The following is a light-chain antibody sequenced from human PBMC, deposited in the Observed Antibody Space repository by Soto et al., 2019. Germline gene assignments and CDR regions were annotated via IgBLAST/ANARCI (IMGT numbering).Light chain of an antibody. CDR1: QYINTR. CDR3: QQYGGSPPIT. V-gene: IGKV3-20*01. CDR2: AAS. Sequence: EIVMTQSPSTLSSFPGDRVTLSCRASQYINTRLAWYQQKPGQAPRLLIYAASRRAAGIPDRFSASGSGTDFTLTISRVDPEDFAVYYCQQYGGSPPITFGQGTRLEIK. J-gene: IGKJ5*01.